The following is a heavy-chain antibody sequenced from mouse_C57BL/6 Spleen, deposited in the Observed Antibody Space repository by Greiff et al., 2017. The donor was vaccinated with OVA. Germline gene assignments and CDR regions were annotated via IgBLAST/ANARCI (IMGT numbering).Heavy chain of an antibody. CDR1: GYTFTSYW. V-gene: IGHV1-61*01. CDR2: IYPSDSET. CDR3: AREGTGRGADY. Sequence: VQLQQSGAELVRPGSSVKLSCKASGYTFTSYWMDWVKQRPGQGLEWIGNIYPSDSETHYNQKFKDKATLTVDKSSSTAYMQLSSLTSEDSAVYYCAREGTGRGADYWGQGTTLTVSS. D-gene: IGHD4-1*01. J-gene: IGHJ2*01.